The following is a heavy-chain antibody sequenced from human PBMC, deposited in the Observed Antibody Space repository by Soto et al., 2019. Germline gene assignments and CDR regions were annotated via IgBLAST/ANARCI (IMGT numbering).Heavy chain of an antibody. Sequence: QITLKESGPTLVKPPQTLTLTCTFSGFSLTTQGVHVGWIRQPPGKALEWIALIYWGDNEVYSPSLKNRLTITKDTFTSQVVLTLATVDPVDTATYYCVYRDFGDYFFQCWGQGILVNVSS. D-gene: IGHD4-17*01. J-gene: IGHJ4*02. CDR1: GFSLTTQGVH. V-gene: IGHV2-5*02. CDR2: IYWGDNE. CDR3: VYRDFGDYFFQC.